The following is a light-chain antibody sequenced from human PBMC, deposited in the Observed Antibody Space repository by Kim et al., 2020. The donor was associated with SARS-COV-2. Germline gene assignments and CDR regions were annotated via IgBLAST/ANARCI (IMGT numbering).Light chain of an antibody. Sequence: GQSITIPCTGTSSDVGGYNYVSWYQQYPGKAPNVIIYEVSQRPSGVPDRFSGSKSGNTASLTVSGLQAEDEADYYCSSYAGNNNFVFGTGTKVTVL. CDR1: SSDVGGYNY. CDR3: SSYAGNNNFV. V-gene: IGLV2-8*01. CDR2: EVS. J-gene: IGLJ1*01.